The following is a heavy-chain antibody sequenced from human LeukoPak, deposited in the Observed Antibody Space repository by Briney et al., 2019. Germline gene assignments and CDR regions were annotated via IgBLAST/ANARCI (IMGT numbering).Heavy chain of an antibody. J-gene: IGHJ4*02. CDR3: ARGGYDILTGYYTDFDY. D-gene: IGHD3-9*01. V-gene: IGHV3-7*03. CDR2: INEAGSDT. Sequence: GGSLRLSCVVSGWSFSTYWMNWVRQVPGKGLEWVSSINEAGSDTRYADSVKGRFTISRDNAKNSLYLQMNSLRAEDTALYYCARGGYDILTGYYTDFDYWGQGTLVTVSS. CDR1: GWSFSTYW.